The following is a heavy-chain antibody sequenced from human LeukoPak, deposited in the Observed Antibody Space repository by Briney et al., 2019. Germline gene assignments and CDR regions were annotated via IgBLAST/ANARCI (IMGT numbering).Heavy chain of an antibody. CDR1: GYTFNDYY. CDR2: INPNGGGT. D-gene: IGHD2-2*01. CDR3: ASAEWYQLSGPDY. V-gene: IGHV1-2*02. Sequence: ASVKVSCKTSGYTFNDYYIHWVRQAPGQGLEWMGWINPNGGGTNYAQKFQGRVTVTRDTSISTAYMELSGLRSDDTAVYYCASAEWYQLSGPDYWGQGTLVTVSS. J-gene: IGHJ4*02.